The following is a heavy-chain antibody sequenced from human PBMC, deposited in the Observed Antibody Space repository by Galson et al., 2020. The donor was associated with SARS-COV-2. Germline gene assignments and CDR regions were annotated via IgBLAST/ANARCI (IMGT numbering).Heavy chain of an antibody. CDR1: GGSFSGYY. CDR3: ARGLPKYRPSLGV. CDR2: INHSGST. Sequence: SETLSLTCAVYGGSFSGYYWSWIRQPPGKALEWIGEINHSGSTNYNPSLKSRVTISVDTSKNQFSLKLTSVTAADTAVYYCARGLPKYRPSLGVWVKGTTVTISS. D-gene: IGHD3-16*02. J-gene: IGHJ6*04. V-gene: IGHV4-34*01.